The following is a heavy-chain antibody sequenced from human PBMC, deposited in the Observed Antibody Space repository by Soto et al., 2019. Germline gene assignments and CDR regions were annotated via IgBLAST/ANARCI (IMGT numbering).Heavy chain of an antibody. CDR1: GFTFSSYA. J-gene: IGHJ3*02. V-gene: IGHV3-30-3*01. CDR2: ISYDGSNK. Sequence: GGSLRLSCAASGFTFSSYAMHWVRQAPGKGLEWVADISYDGSNKYYADSVKGRFTISRDNSKNTLYLQMNSLRAEDTAVYYSAIDRDSSSYHSYAFDIWGQGTMVTVSS. CDR3: AIDRDSSSYHSYAFDI. D-gene: IGHD6-6*01.